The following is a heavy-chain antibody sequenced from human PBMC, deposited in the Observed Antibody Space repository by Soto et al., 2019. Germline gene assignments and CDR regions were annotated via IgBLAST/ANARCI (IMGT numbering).Heavy chain of an antibody. Sequence: SETLSLTCTVSGGSISSRSYYWGWIRQPPGKGLEWIGSIYYSGSTYYNPSLKSRATISVDTSKNQFSLKLSSVTAADTAVYYCARQRYYDSSGYYSDYWGQGTLVTVSS. CDR1: GGSISSRSYY. J-gene: IGHJ4*02. V-gene: IGHV4-39*01. CDR3: ARQRYYDSSGYYSDY. CDR2: IYYSGST. D-gene: IGHD3-22*01.